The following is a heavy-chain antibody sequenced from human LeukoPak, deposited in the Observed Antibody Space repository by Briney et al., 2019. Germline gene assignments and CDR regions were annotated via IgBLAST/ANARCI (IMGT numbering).Heavy chain of an antibody. J-gene: IGHJ4*02. CDR1: GFIFSCYA. D-gene: IGHD6-6*01. CDR2: ISGCGGRT. CDR3: AIEEEVKTRLVEGSFDY. Sequence: PGGSVRLSCAASGFIFSCYAMDWVRHAPGKGLEGVSRISGCGGRTHYADSVKGLFTILRDSSKNTLYLQMNRLRVADTALDYFAIEEEVKTRLVEGSFDYWSQGTLVTVSS. V-gene: IGHV3-23*01.